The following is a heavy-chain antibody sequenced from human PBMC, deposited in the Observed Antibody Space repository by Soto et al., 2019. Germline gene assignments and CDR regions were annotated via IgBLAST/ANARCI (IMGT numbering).Heavy chain of an antibody. J-gene: IGHJ5*02. CDR2: LSSNGI. V-gene: IGHV4-4*07. Sequence: QVQLQESGPGLVKPSETLSLTCTISGGSIKTDFWTWIRQPSGRGLEWIGRLSSNGIDYNPSLQSRVTMSGDPSKNPISVRLPPGAAPDTDVYYCAKLSRQLGGGGIDPWGQGTLVTVSS. D-gene: IGHD1-1*01. CDR1: GGSIKTDF. CDR3: AKLSRQLGGGGIDP.